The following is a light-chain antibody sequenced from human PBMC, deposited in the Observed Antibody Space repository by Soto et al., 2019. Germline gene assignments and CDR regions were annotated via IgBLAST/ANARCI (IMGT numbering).Light chain of an antibody. CDR2: GAS. J-gene: IGKJ1*01. CDR3: QQYSSSPVT. CDR1: QSLSNNY. Sequence: EIVLTHSPDPLSLSPAERATLSCRASQSLSNNYLAWYQQKPGQAPRLVIYGASSRATGIPDRFSASGSGTDFTLTISRLEPEDFAVYFCQQYSSSPVTFGQGTKVDIK. V-gene: IGKV3-20*01.